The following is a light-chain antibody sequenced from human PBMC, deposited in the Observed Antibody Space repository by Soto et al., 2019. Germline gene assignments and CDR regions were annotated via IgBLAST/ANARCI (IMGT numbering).Light chain of an antibody. V-gene: IGKV1-5*03. CDR3: QQYDTYPRT. Sequence: DMQMTQSPSTLPASVGDRVTITCRASQSISNWLAWYQQKPGKAPKLLIFKASTLESGVPSRFSGSGSGTEFTLNISSLQPDDFATYHCQQYDTYPRTFGQGTKVDIK. CDR2: KAS. CDR1: QSISNW. J-gene: IGKJ1*01.